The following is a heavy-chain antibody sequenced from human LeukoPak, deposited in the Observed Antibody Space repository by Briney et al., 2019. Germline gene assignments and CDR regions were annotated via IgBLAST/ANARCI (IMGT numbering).Heavy chain of an antibody. J-gene: IGHJ5*02. CDR1: GYTFTGYY. Sequence: ASVKVSCKASGYTFTGYYMHWVRQAPGQGLEWMGWINPNSGDTRYTQKLQGTVTMTRDTSISTAYMELSRLRSDDTAVYYCARGNPTDDSRRSGMSWGQGTPVTVSS. CDR2: INPNSGDT. D-gene: IGHD1-14*01. V-gene: IGHV1-2*02. CDR3: ARGNPTDDSRRSGMS.